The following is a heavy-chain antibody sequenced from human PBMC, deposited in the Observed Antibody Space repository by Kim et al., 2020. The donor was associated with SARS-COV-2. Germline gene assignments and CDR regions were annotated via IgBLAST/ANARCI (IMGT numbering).Heavy chain of an antibody. V-gene: IGHV3-23*01. CDR3: AKSGPLDSTVTTGRYFD. CDR1: GFTFTTYA. CDR2: IDFSGHTT. D-gene: IGHD4-17*01. J-gene: IGHJ4*03. Sequence: GGSLRLSCAASGFTFTTYAMRWVRQLPGKGLEWVATIDFSGHTTYYADSVRGRFTVSRDNPRSTLSLQMSNLRVDDTAIYYCAKSGPLDSTVTTGRYFD.